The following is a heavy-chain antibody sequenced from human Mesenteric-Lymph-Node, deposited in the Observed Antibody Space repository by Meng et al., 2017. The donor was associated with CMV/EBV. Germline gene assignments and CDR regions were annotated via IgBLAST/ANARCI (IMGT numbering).Heavy chain of an antibody. CDR2: MLTSGSA. CDR3: ANYLAGGSGLGS. CDR1: GRFISSGAYH. J-gene: IGHJ4*02. V-gene: IGHV4-61*02. D-gene: IGHD3-22*01. Sequence: QMGLHATGPGLLQPSRTLSLPRLVSGRFISSGAYHWRWIRQPAGKGLEWIGQMLTSGSANNNPALQSRVTISNDTSKKQFSLNLGSETATDTSVYYCANYLAGGSGLGSWGQGILVTVSS.